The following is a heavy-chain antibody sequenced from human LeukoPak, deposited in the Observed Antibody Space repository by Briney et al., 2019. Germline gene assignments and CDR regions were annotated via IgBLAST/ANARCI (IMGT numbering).Heavy chain of an antibody. J-gene: IGHJ3*02. CDR1: GGTFSSYA. V-gene: IGHV1-69*13. CDR2: IIPIFGTA. Sequence: GASVKVSCKASGGTFSSYAISWVRQAPGQGLEWMGGIIPIFGTANYAQKFQGRVTITADESTSTACMELSSLRSEDTAVYYCARDPGRDDAFDIWGQGTMVTVSS. D-gene: IGHD1-14*01. CDR3: ARDPGRDDAFDI.